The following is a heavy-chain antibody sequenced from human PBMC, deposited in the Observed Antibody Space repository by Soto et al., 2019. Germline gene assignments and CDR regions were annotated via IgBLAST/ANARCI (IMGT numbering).Heavy chain of an antibody. CDR2: IIPILGIA. J-gene: IGHJ4*02. CDR1: GGTFSSYT. CDR3: ARALDYGDYVFDY. Sequence: GASVKVSCKASGGTFSSYTISWVRQAPGQGLEWMGRIIPILGIANYAQKFQGRVTITADKSASTAYMELSSLRSEDTAVYYCARALDYGDYVFDYWGQGTLVTVSS. V-gene: IGHV1-69*02. D-gene: IGHD4-17*01.